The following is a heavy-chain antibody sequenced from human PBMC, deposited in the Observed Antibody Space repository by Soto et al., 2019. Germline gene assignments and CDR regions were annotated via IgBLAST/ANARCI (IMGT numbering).Heavy chain of an antibody. D-gene: IGHD2-15*01. CDR1: GGSISSGDYY. CDR2: IYSSGST. CDR3: ARVEVGCSGGSCYNQPIGY. V-gene: IGHV4-30-4*01. Sequence: PSETLSLTCTVSGGSISSGDYYWSWIRQPPGKGLEWIGYIYSSGSTYYNPSLKSRVTISVDTSKNQFSLKLSSVTAADTAVYYCARVEVGCSGGSCYNQPIGYWGQGTLVTSPQ. J-gene: IGHJ4*02.